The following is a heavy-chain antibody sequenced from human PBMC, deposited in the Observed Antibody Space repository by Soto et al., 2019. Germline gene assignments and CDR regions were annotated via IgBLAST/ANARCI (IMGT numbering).Heavy chain of an antibody. V-gene: IGHV4-30-2*01. J-gene: IGHJ5*02. CDR3: ARVSAWWFDP. CDR1: GGSISSGGYS. CDR2: IYHSGST. Sequence: LQLQESGSGLVKPSQTLSLTCAVSGGSISSGGYSWSWIRQPPGKGLEWIGYIYHSGSTYYNPYLHQRDTISVDRSKNQFSLKLSSVPAADTGVYYCARVSAWWFDPWGQGSLVTVSS.